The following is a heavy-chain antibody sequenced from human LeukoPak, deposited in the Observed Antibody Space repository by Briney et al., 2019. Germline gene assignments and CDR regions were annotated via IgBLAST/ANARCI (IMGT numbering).Heavy chain of an antibody. V-gene: IGHV1-46*01. D-gene: IGHD3-22*01. CDR3: ARGVHVRVYDSNPHYGHY. J-gene: IGHJ4*02. CDR2: INPRTGST. Sequence: ASVKVPCKASGYTFTSYYMHWVRQAPGQGLEWMGIINPRTGSTSYSQKFQGRVTMARDMSTSTVYMELSSLRSEDTALYYCARGVHVRVYDSNPHYGHYWGQGTLVTVSS. CDR1: GYTFTSYY.